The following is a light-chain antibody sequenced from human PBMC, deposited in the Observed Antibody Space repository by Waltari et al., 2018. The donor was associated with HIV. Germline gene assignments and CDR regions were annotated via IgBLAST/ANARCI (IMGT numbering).Light chain of an antibody. CDR2: DNI. CDR1: DSNIGKDY. V-gene: IGLV1-51*01. J-gene: IGLJ1*01. Sequence: QSVLTQPPSVSAAPGQKVTISCSGSDSNIGKDYVSWYQQLPGTAPKVLIYDNIHRPSGIPDRFPGSKSGTSATLGITGLQTGDEADYYCGTWDFSLSAYVFGTGTKVTVL. CDR3: GTWDFSLSAYV.